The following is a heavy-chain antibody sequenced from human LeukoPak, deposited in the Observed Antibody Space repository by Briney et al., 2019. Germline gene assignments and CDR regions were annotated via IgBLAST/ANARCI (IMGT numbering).Heavy chain of an antibody. CDR1: GGSFSGYY. Sequence: SETLSLTCAVYGGSFSGYYWSWIRQPPGKGLEWIGEINHSGSTNYNPSLKSRVTISVDTSKNQFPLKLSSVTAADTAVYYCARHRRTTVVTPYFDYWGQGTLVTVSS. CDR2: INHSGST. D-gene: IGHD4-23*01. CDR3: ARHRRTTVVTPYFDY. J-gene: IGHJ4*02. V-gene: IGHV4-34*01.